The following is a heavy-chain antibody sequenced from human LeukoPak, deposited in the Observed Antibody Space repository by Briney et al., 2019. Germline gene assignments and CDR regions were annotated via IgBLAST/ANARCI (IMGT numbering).Heavy chain of an antibody. CDR1: GGTFSSYA. J-gene: IGHJ6*02. Sequence: ASVKVSCKASGGTFSSYAISWVRQAPGQGLEWMGGIIPIFGTANYAQKFQGRVTITADESTSTAYMELSSLRSEDTAVYYCARQLRLGYCYGMDVWGQGTTVTVSS. V-gene: IGHV1-69*13. D-gene: IGHD3-16*01. CDR2: IIPIFGTA. CDR3: ARQLRLGYCYGMDV.